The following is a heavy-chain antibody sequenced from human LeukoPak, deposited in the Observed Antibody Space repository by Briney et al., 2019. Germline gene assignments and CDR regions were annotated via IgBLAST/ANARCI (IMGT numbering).Heavy chain of an antibody. J-gene: IGHJ3*02. D-gene: IGHD2-21*02. CDR2: ISSSSSTI. Sequence: GGSLRLSCAASGFTFSSYSMNWVRQAPGKGLEWVSYISSSSSTIYYADSVKGRFTISRDNAKNPLYLQMNSLRDEDTAVYYCAREPPMVVTATLGDAFDIWGQGTMVTVSS. V-gene: IGHV3-48*02. CDR1: GFTFSSYS. CDR3: AREPPMVVTATLGDAFDI.